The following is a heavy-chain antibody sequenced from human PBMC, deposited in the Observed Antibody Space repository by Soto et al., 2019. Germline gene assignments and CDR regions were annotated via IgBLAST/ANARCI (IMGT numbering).Heavy chain of an antibody. CDR2: INAGNGNT. J-gene: IGHJ6*02. D-gene: IGHD1-7*01. V-gene: IGHV1-3*01. Sequence: ASVKVSCKASGYTFTSYAMHWVRQAPGQMLEWMGLINAGNGNTKYSQKFQGRVTITRDTSASTAYMELSSLRSEDTAVYYCAREAGTTPHYYYYYGMDVWGQGTTVTVSS. CDR1: GYTFTSYA. CDR3: AREAGTTPHYYYYYGMDV.